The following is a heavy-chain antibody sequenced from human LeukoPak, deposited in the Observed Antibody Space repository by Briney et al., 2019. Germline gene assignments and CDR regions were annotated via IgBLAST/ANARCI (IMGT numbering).Heavy chain of an antibody. Sequence: GRSLRLSCTASGFTFGDYALNWVRQAPGKGLEWVGFIRSRAYGGTPEYAASVKGRLIISRDDSKSFAYLQMNNLKTEDTAVYYCSRSGAGRDYLDSWGQGTLVTVSS. CDR1: GFTFGDYA. D-gene: IGHD3-10*01. CDR2: IRSRAYGGTP. V-gene: IGHV3-49*04. J-gene: IGHJ4*02. CDR3: SRSGAGRDYLDS.